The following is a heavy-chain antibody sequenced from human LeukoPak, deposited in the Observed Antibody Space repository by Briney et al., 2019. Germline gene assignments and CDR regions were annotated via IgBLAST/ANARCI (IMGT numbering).Heavy chain of an antibody. CDR2: IYTSEST. Sequence: SETLSLTCTVSGGSISSYYWSWIRQPPGKGLEWIGRIYTSESTNYNPSLKTRVTMSVDTSKNQFSLKLSSVTAADTAVYYCARTSLSAYYSLRDDLLPLYFDSWGQGTLVSVSS. J-gene: IGHJ4*02. D-gene: IGHD1-26*01. V-gene: IGHV4-4*07. CDR3: ARTSLSAYYSLRDDLLPLYFDS. CDR1: GGSISSYY.